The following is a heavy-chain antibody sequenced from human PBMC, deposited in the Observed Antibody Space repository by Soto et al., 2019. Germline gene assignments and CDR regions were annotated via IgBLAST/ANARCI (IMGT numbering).Heavy chain of an antibody. J-gene: IGHJ4*02. CDR1: GGSISSYY. D-gene: IGHD2-21*02. CDR3: ASVAYCCGDCYSEFDY. CDR2: IYYSGST. V-gene: IGHV4-59*01. Sequence: SETLSLTCIVSGGSISSYYWSWIRQPPGKGLEWIGYIYYSGSTNYNPSLKSRVTISVDTSKNQFSLKLSSVTAADTAVYYCASVAYCCGDCYSEFDYWGQGTLVTVSS.